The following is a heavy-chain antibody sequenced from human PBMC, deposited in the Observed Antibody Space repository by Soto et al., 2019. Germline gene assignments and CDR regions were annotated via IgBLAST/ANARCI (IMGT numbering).Heavy chain of an antibody. CDR3: ASSTHTRYYYYGMDV. V-gene: IGHV5-51*01. CDR1: GYSFTSYW. CDR2: IYPGDSDT. Sequence: GESLKISCKGSGYSFTSYWIGWVRQMPGKGLEWMGIIYPGDSDTRYSPSFQGQVTISADKSISTDYLQWSSLKASDTAMYYCASSTHTRYYYYGMDVWGQGTTVTVSS. J-gene: IGHJ6*02.